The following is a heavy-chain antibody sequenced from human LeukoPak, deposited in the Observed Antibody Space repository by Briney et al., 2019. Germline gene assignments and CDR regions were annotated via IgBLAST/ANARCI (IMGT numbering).Heavy chain of an antibody. D-gene: IGHD6-19*01. CDR1: GFTFSSYA. J-gene: IGHJ4*02. V-gene: IGHV3-64D*09. CDR3: VKGGAVADTKYYFDY. Sequence: GGSLRLSCSASGFTFSSYAMHWVRQAPGKGLEYVSAISSNGGSTYYADSLKGRFTISRDNSKNTLYLQMSSLRAEDTAVYYCVKGGAVADTKYYFDYWGQGTLVTVSS. CDR2: ISSNGGST.